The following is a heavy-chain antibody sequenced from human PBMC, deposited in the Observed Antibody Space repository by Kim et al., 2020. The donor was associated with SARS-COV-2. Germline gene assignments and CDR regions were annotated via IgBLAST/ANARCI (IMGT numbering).Heavy chain of an antibody. V-gene: IGHV4-59*08. J-gene: IGHJ5*02. CDR3: ARRQAVAGRGWFDP. D-gene: IGHD6-19*01. Sequence: TTSLKRQVTISVDTSKNQFSLKLSAVTAADTAVYYCARRQAVAGRGWFDPWAQGTLVTVSS.